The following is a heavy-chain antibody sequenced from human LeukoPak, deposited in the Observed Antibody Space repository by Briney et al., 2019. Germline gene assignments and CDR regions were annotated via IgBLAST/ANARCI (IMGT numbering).Heavy chain of an antibody. CDR2: INRDGTTT. V-gene: IGHV3-74*03. Sequence: GGSLRLSCAASESTFTKFWVPWVRHAPGKGLVWVSFINRDGTTTTYADSVKGRFTVSRDNAKNTLYLQMNSLRAEDTAVYYCARGNYYGMDVWGQGTTVTVSS. CDR1: ESTFTKFW. J-gene: IGHJ6*02. CDR3: ARGNYYGMDV. D-gene: IGHD2/OR15-2a*01.